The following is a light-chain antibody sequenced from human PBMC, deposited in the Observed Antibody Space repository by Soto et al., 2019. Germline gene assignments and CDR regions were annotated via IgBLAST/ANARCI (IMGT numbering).Light chain of an antibody. J-gene: IGLJ1*01. CDR2: DVS. CDR1: SSDVGGYNY. CDR3: SSYTSSSPRVDV. V-gene: IGLV2-14*01. Sequence: QSALTQPASVSGSPGQSITISCTGTSSDVGGYNYVSWYQQHPGKAPKLMIYDVSNRPSGVSNRFSGSKSGNTASLTISGLHAEDEADYYCSSYTSSSPRVDVFGTGTKVTVL.